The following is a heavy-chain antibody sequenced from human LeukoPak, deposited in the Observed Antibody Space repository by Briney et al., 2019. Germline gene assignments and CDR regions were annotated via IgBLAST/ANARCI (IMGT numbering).Heavy chain of an antibody. CDR2: TRNKANSYTT. D-gene: IGHD3-22*01. CDR3: ARGPRWYYYDSSGFVDY. CDR1: GFTFSDHY. V-gene: IGHV3-72*01. J-gene: IGHJ4*02. Sequence: GGSLRLSCAASGFTFSDHYMDWVRQAPGKGLEWVDRTRNKANSYTTEYAASVKGRFTISRDDSKNSLYLQMNSLKTEDTAVYYCARGPRWYYYDSSGFVDYWGQGTLVTVSS.